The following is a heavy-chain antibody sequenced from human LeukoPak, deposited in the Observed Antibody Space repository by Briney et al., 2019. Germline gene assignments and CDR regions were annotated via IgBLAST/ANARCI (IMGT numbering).Heavy chain of an antibody. D-gene: IGHD3-22*01. J-gene: IGHJ3*02. CDR3: ARDSAVYDSSGYFLHAFDI. V-gene: IGHV1-2*02. CDR2: INPNSGGT. CDR1: GYTFTVYY. Sequence: GASVTVSCTASGYTFTVYYMHWVRQAPGQGLEWMGWINPNSGGTKCAQNFQGRVTMTRDTSISTAYMELSRLRSDDTAVYYCARDSAVYDSSGYFLHAFDIRGQGTMVTVSS.